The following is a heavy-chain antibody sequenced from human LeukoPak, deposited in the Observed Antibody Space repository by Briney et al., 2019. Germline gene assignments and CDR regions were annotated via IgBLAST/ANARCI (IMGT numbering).Heavy chain of an antibody. CDR2: IYNSGSEV. V-gene: IGHV3-23*05. D-gene: IGHD6-25*01. J-gene: IGHJ4*02. CDR3: AKDVVPDSGWDIDY. Sequence: GGSLRLSCVGYGYSFSTYSMTWVRQGPGKGLEWVSSIYNSGSEVFYADSVKGRFTISRDNSQNTLYLQMNSLRVEDTAIYYCAKDVVPDSGWDIDYWGQGTLVTVFS. CDR1: GYSFSTYS.